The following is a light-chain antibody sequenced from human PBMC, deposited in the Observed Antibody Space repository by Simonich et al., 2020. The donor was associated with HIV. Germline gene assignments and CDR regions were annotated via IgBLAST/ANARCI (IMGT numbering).Light chain of an antibody. V-gene: IGKV3-15*01. CDR2: GAY. Sequence: EIVMTQSPATLSVSPGESATLSCRARQSVTNNLAWYQQKPGQAPRLLIYGAYTRATGIPARFSGSGSGTEFTLTISSMQSEDFAVYYCQQYNDWPLYTFGQGTKLEIK. J-gene: IGKJ2*01. CDR3: QQYNDWPLYT. CDR1: QSVTNN.